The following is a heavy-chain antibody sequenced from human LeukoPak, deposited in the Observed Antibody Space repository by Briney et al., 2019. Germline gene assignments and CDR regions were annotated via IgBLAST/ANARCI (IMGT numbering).Heavy chain of an antibody. CDR2: ISWNSGSI. CDR3: AKVAAAGPERDAFDI. CDR1: GFTIDDYA. V-gene: IGHV3-9*01. J-gene: IGHJ3*02. D-gene: IGHD6-13*01. Sequence: GRSLRLSCAASGFTIDDYAMHWVRQAPGKGLEWVSGISWNSGSIGYADSVKGRFTISRDNAKNSLYLQMNSLRAEDTALYYCAKVAAAGPERDAFDIWGQGTMVTVSS.